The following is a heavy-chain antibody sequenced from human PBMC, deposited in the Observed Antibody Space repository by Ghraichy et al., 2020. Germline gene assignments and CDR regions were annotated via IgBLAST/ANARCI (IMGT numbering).Heavy chain of an antibody. D-gene: IGHD4-23*01. CDR2: ITSSVSFN. J-gene: IGHJ6*02. V-gene: IGHV3-48*02. Sequence: GGSLRLSCAASGFTFSCYSMNLVRQAPGKRLELVSYITSSVSFNSYADSVKVRFTFSRDTAQHSLSLQMNSLTDEDTAVYYCARGSRVVRFYYYDGMDVWGQGTTVTVSS. CDR1: GFTFSCYS. CDR3: ARGSRVVRFYYYDGMDV.